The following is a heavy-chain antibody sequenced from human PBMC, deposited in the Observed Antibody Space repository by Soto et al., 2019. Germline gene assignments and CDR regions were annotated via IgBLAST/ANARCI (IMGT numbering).Heavy chain of an antibody. V-gene: IGHV1-69*01. CDR2: IIPAFGTP. D-gene: IGHD3-10*01. CDR3: ARDTREITRVRGVIPYYIYHMDV. Sequence: QVQLAQSGAEVKKRGSSVKVSCRVSGGTFNNYAISWVRQAPGEGLEWMGGIIPAFGTPKYAQRFQDRVTISADVYAATAYMELTSLRSADPAVYYCARDTREITRVRGVIPYYIYHMDVWGPGTTVAVSS. CDR1: GGTFNNYA. J-gene: IGHJ6*02.